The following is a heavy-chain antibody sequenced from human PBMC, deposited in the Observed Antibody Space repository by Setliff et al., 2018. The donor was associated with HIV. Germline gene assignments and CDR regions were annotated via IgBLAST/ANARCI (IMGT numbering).Heavy chain of an antibody. CDR1: GGSLSGHY. J-gene: IGHJ6*02. CDR3: ARDLRITLFGGDVYYYYGMDV. CDR2: INHSGKT. V-gene: IGHV4-34*01. Sequence: PSETLSLTCAVYGGSLSGHYWTWIRQPPGEGLEWIGEINHSGKTNYNPSLKSRVTISVDTSKNQFSLKLSSVTAADTAVYYCARDLRITLFGGDVYYYYGMDVWGQGTTVTVSS. D-gene: IGHD3-3*01.